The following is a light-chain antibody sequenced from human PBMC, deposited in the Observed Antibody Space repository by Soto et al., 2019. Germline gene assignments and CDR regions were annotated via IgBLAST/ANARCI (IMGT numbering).Light chain of an antibody. J-gene: IGKJ1*01. CDR2: AAF. Sequence: IHSNNAPTSLSASLGYRVTNTGRASQGIRNDLGWYKQKPGKATKLLIYAAFSLQSGVPSRFSGSGSGTDFTLTISSLQPEDFATYYCLKDCNSNWTVGQGTKVDI. V-gene: IGKV1-6*01. CDR3: LKDCNSNWT. CDR1: QGIRND.